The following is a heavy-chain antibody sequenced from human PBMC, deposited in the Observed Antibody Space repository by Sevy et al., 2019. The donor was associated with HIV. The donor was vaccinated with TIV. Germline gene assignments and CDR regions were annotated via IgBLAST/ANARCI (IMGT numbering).Heavy chain of an antibody. J-gene: IGHJ4*02. D-gene: IGHD5-12*01. CDR2: IHYSGGT. Sequence: SENLSLICTVSGGSISSSDSYWSWIRQPPGKGLEWLGYIHYSGGTYYNPFLKSRVAMSVDTSEKRFSLRLTFLTAADTAVYYCASKRGYNHGPFDYWGQGTLVTVSS. CDR1: GGSISSSDSY. CDR3: ASKRGYNHGPFDY. V-gene: IGHV4-30-4*01.